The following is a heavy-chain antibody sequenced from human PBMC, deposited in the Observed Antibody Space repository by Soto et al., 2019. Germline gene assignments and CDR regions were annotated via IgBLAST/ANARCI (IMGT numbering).Heavy chain of an antibody. CDR3: AASIFYYGMDV. CDR1: GYTFTNYW. CDR2: IYPGDSDT. Sequence: GESLKISCKGSGYTFTNYWIGWVRQMPGKGLEWMGIIYPGDSDTKYNPSFQGQVTVSADKSITTTYLRWTSLKASDTAIYYCAASIFYYGMDVWGQGTTVTVSS. J-gene: IGHJ6*02. V-gene: IGHV5-51*01.